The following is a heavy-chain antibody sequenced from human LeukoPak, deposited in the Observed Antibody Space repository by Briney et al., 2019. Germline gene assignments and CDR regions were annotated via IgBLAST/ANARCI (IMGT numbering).Heavy chain of an antibody. J-gene: IGHJ5*02. CDR2: FDPEDGET. V-gene: IGHV1-24*01. Sequence: ASVKVSCKVSGYTLTKLSMHWVRQAPGKGLEWMGGFDPEDGETIYAQKFQGRVTMTEDTSTDTAYMELSSLRSEDTAVYYCATRTSKGYNWFDPWGQGTLVTVSS. CDR1: GYTLTKLS. CDR3: ATRTSKGYNWFDP. D-gene: IGHD4-11*01.